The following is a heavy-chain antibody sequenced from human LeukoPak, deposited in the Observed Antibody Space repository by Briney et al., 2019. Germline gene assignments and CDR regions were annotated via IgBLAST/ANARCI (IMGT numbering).Heavy chain of an antibody. Sequence: GGSLRLSCAASGFTFSNHWMHWVRQPPGKGLVWVSRISGDGSSTRYADSVKGRFTISRDNAKNTLFLQMNSLRAEDTAVYYCARDNNWNYPDYWGQGTLVTVSS. D-gene: IGHD1-7*01. V-gene: IGHV3-74*01. CDR2: ISGDGSST. CDR3: ARDNNWNYPDY. CDR1: GFTFSNHW. J-gene: IGHJ4*02.